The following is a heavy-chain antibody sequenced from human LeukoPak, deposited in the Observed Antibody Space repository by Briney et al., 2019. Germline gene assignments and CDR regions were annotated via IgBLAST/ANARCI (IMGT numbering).Heavy chain of an antibody. D-gene: IGHD3-22*01. J-gene: IGHJ4*02. CDR2: ISGSGAGT. V-gene: IGHV3-23*01. Sequence: PGGSLRLSCAASGFTFSSFALSWVRHAPGKGLEWVSAISGSGAGTYYADSVKGRFTISRDNSKNTLYLQMTGLRAEDTAVYYCAKVLHYYDDNTSPGYWGRGTLVTASS. CDR3: AKVLHYYDDNTSPGY. CDR1: GFTFSSFA.